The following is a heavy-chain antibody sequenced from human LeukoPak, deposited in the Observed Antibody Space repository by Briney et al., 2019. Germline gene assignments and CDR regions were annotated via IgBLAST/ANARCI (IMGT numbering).Heavy chain of an antibody. CDR3: TPLSYDVHY. CDR1: GLIFHNAW. J-gene: IGHJ4*02. CDR2: IKINPDGVPA. Sequence: GGYLRLYCPAPGLIFHNAWMNWVRQAPGQGLGWVGRIKINPDGVPAAYPAPVKGNFIIPREDSITTLYLQLNSLKSEDTAVYYCTPLSYDVHYWGKGTPVTVSS. D-gene: IGHD3-3*01. V-gene: IGHV3-15*05.